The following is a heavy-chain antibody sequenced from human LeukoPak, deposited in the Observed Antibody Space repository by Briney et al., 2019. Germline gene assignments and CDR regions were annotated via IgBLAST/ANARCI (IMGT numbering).Heavy chain of an antibody. CDR1: GFTFSSYA. D-gene: IGHD6-19*01. V-gene: IGHV3-23*01. CDR3: AKGSSGWPYYYYGMDV. CDR2: ISGSGDNT. J-gene: IGHJ6*02. Sequence: GGSLRLSCAASGFTFSSYAMSWVRQAPGKGLEWVSGISGSGDNTYYADSVKGRFTISRDNSKNTLYLQMNSLRAEDTAVYYCAKGSSGWPYYYYGMDVWGQGTTVTVSS.